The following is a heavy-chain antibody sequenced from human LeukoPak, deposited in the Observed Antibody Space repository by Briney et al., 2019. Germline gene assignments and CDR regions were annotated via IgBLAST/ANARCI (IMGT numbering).Heavy chain of an antibody. CDR1: GYSISSSNW. CDR3: ARGYPADAFDI. V-gene: IGHV4-28*01. D-gene: IGHD1-1*01. CDR2: IYYSGST. Sequence: SDTLSLTCAVSGYSISSSNWWGWIRQPPGKGLEWIGYIYYSGSTYYNPSLKSRVTMSVDTSKNQFSLKLSSVTAVDTAVYYCARGYPADAFDIWGQGTMVTVSS. J-gene: IGHJ3*02.